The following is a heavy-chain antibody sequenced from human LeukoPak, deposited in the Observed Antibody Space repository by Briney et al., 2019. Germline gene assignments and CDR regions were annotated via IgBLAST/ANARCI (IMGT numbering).Heavy chain of an antibody. Sequence: IQWVRQAPXXGXEWMGLINPDGGSTAYAHRFQGRVTMTRDTSTSTVYMDFSSLRSEDTALYYCARAPRNSSTMLDYWGQGTLVTVSS. V-gene: IGHV1-46*01. D-gene: IGHD6-13*01. CDR2: INPDGGST. CDR3: ARAPRNSSTMLDY. J-gene: IGHJ4*02.